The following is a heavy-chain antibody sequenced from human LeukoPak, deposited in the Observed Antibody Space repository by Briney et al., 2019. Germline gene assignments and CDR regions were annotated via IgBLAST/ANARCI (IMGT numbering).Heavy chain of an antibody. CDR1: GFTFSSYE. CDR2: ISSSGSTI. D-gene: IGHD3-10*01. CDR3: ASLAVGFPGDGDY. Sequence: GGSLRLSCAASGFTFSSYEMNWVRQAPGKGLGWVSYISSSGSTIYYADSVKGRFTISRDNAKNSLYLQMNSLRAEDTAVYYCASLAVGFPGDGDYWGQGTLVTVSS. V-gene: IGHV3-48*03. J-gene: IGHJ4*02.